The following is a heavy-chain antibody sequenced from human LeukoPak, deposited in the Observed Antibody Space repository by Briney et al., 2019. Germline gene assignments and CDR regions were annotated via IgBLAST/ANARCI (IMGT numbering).Heavy chain of an antibody. J-gene: IGHJ5*02. CDR1: GDSISSHY. V-gene: IGHV4-59*06. D-gene: IGHD3-10*01. CDR2: IYYSGST. CDR3: ARDPSVGFGELSSNWFDP. Sequence: PSETLSLTCTVSGDSISSHYWSWIRQHPGKGLEWIGYIYYSGSTYYNPSLKSRVTISVDTSKNQFSLKLSSVTAADTAVYYCARDPSVGFGELSSNWFDPWGQGTLVTVSS.